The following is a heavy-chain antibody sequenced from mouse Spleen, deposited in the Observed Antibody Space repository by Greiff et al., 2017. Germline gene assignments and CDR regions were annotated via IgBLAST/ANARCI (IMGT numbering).Heavy chain of an antibody. D-gene: IGHD2-12*01. Sequence: VPLQQSGPGLVQPSQSLSITCTVSGFSLTSYGVHWVRQSPGKGLEWLGVIWSGGSTDYNAAFISRLSISKDNSKSQVFFKMNSLQADDTAIYYCARAYYSSLDYWGQGTTLTVSS. CDR3: ARAYYSSLDY. CDR2: IWSGGST. CDR1: GFSLTSYG. J-gene: IGHJ2*01. V-gene: IGHV2-2*01.